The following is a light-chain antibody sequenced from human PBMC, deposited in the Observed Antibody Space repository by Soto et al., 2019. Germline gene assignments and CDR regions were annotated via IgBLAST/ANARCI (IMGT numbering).Light chain of an antibody. CDR2: DAS. Sequence: DIQMTHSPSSLSASVLYRVTITCHSSQDISNYLNLYQHKPGKAPKILIYDASTLETGVPSRFSGSGSGTDFTFTISSLQPEDIATYYCLQFHNLPSFGGGTKVDNK. CDR3: LQFHNLPS. V-gene: IGKV1-33*01. CDR1: QDISNY. J-gene: IGKJ4*01.